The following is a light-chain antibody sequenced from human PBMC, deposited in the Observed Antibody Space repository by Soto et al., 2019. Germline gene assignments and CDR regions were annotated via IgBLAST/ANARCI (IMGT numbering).Light chain of an antibody. J-gene: IGKJ5*01. CDR1: QSVSSY. V-gene: IGKV1-39*01. CDR3: QQSYSTPIT. CDR2: AES. Sequence: DIQMTQSPSSLSASVGDRVTITCRASQSVSSYLNWYQQKPGKAPKLLIYAESSLQSGVPSSFSGSGSGTDFTLTISSLQPEDFATYYCQQSYSTPITFGQGTRLEI.